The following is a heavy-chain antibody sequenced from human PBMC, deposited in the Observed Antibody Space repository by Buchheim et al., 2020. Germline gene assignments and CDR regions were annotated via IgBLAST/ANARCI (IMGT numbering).Heavy chain of an antibody. CDR2: ISASGGAT. CDR1: GFTFSDFA. V-gene: IGHV3-23*01. CDR3: ARDPIVATITWFFFDF. J-gene: IGHJ4*02. Sequence: EVHLLESGGGLVQPGGSPRLSCVASGFTFSDFAMSWVRQAPGKGLEWVSSISASGGATYYADSVKGRFTISRDNSENTLFLQMNSLRAEDTALYYCARDPIVATITWFFFDFWGQGTL. D-gene: IGHD5-12*01.